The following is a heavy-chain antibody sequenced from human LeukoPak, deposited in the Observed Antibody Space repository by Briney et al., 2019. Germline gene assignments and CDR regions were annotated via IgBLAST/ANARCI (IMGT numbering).Heavy chain of an antibody. V-gene: IGHV3-7*01. CDR1: GFTFSSYW. CDR3: ARARGSGSYYKIYYYYMDV. D-gene: IGHD3-10*01. Sequence: GGSLRLSCAASGFTFSSYWMSWVRQAPRKGLEWVANIKQDGSEKYYVDSVKGRFTISRDNAKNSLYLQMNSLRAEDTAVYYCARARGSGSYYKIYYYYMDVWGKGTTVTVSS. CDR2: IKQDGSEK. J-gene: IGHJ6*03.